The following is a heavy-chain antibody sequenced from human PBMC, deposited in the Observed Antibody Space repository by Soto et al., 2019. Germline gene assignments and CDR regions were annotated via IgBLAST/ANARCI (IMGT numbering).Heavy chain of an antibody. CDR1: GYTFIKYG. J-gene: IGHJ4*02. CDR3: ARVGGDLRMVGYFDY. CDR2: ISPYNDNT. D-gene: IGHD4-17*01. Sequence: ASVKVSCKASGYTFIKYGIAWVRQAPGQGLEWMGWISPYNDNTIYAQKFQGRVTMTADRSTRTVYMDLRSLKSDDTAVYYCARVGGDLRMVGYFDYWGQGTLVTVSS. V-gene: IGHV1-18*01.